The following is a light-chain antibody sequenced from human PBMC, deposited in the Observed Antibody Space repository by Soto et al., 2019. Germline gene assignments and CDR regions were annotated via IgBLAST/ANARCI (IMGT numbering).Light chain of an antibody. V-gene: IGKV1-12*01. CDR2: AAS. Sequence: DIQMTQSPSFVSATLGDKVTLTLRARQGISSWLAWYQQKPGKAPKLLIYAASSLQTGVPSRFSGSGSGTVFTFTISSLQPEDFATYYCQQATSFPLTFGGGTKVDIK. CDR1: QGISSW. J-gene: IGKJ4*01. CDR3: QQATSFPLT.